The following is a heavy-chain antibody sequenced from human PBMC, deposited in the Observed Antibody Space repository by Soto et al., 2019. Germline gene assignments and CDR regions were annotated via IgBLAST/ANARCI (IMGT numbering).Heavy chain of an antibody. CDR3: ARESLPSGSGGEWWLDAFDI. CDR2: IYHSGST. D-gene: IGHD2-15*01. J-gene: IGHJ3*02. CDR1: SGSISSSNW. V-gene: IGHV4-4*02. Sequence: QVQLQESGPGLVKPSGTLSLTCAVSSGSISSSNWWSWVRQPPGKGLEWIGEIYHSGSTNYNPSLKSRVTISVDKSKNQFSLKLSSVTAADTAVYYCARESLPSGSGGEWWLDAFDIWGQGTMVTVSS.